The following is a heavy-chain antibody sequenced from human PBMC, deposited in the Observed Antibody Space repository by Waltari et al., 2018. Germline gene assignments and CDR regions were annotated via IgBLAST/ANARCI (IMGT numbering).Heavy chain of an antibody. D-gene: IGHD6-25*01. CDR2: VLPIFETA. J-gene: IGHJ2*01. CDR3: ARDLGSSRGGYNHYWHFDI. V-gene: IGHV1-69*06. Sequence: QMQLVQSGAEVKKPGSSVKVSCKASGGTFGSFAISWVRQAPGQGLEWMGAVLPIFETAEYTQKFQGRVTMTADKNADIAYMELNSLASDDSAVYYCARDLGSSRGGYNHYWHFDIWGRGTLVTVSS. CDR1: GGTFGSFA.